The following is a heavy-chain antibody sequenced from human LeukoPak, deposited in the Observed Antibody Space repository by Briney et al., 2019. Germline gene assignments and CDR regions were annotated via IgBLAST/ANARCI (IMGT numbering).Heavy chain of an antibody. D-gene: IGHD1-26*01. CDR1: GFTFSNAW. Sequence: PGGSLRLSCAASGFTFSNAWMNRVRQAPGKGLEWVGRIKSKTDGGTTDYAAPVKGRFTISRDDSTNTLFLQMNSLKTEDTALYYCTRIIKSGSFDYWGQGTLVTVSS. J-gene: IGHJ4*02. CDR3: TRIIKSGSFDY. V-gene: IGHV3-15*01. CDR2: IKSKTDGGTT.